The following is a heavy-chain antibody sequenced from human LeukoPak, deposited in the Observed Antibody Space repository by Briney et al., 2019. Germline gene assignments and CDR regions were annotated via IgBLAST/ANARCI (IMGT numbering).Heavy chain of an antibody. J-gene: IGHJ3*02. D-gene: IGHD6-19*01. V-gene: IGHV3-74*01. CDR3: ARTVAGLPLDAFDI. Sequence: GGSLSLSCAASGLIFSSYWMHWVAQAPGKGLVWVSRLDSDGRGTYYADSVQGRFTISRDNAKNSLYLQMNSLRAEDTAVYYCARTVAGLPLDAFDIWGQGTMVTVSS. CDR1: GLIFSSYW. CDR2: LDSDGRGT.